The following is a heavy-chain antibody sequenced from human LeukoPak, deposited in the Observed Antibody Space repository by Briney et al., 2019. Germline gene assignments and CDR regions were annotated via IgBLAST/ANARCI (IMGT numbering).Heavy chain of an antibody. CDR1: GFTFSSYA. CDR3: AKDRDSSWSPFDY. CDR2: ISGSGGST. Sequence: PSGGSLRLSCAASGFTFSSYAMSWVRQAPGKGLEWVSAISGSGGSTYYADSVKGRFTISRDNSKNTLYLQMNSLRAEDTAVYYCAKDRDSSWSPFDYWGQRTLVTVSS. J-gene: IGHJ4*02. V-gene: IGHV3-23*01. D-gene: IGHD6-13*01.